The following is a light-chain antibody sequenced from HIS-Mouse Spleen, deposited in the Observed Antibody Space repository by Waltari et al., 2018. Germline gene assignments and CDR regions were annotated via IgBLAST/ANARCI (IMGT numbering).Light chain of an antibody. CDR3: CSYAGSYTQV. CDR2: DVS. J-gene: IGLJ2*01. Sequence: QSALTQPRPVSGSPGQSVTITCPGTSSAVGVYNYVSWYQQPPGKAPKLMIYDVSKRPSGVPDRFSGSKSGNTASLTISGLQAEDEADYYCCSYAGSYTQVFGGGTKLTVL. CDR1: SSAVGVYNY. V-gene: IGLV2-11*01.